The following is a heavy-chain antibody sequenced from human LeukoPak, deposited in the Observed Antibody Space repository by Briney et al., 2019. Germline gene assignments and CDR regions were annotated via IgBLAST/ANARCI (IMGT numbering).Heavy chain of an antibody. CDR3: TKGDDYGANTRLPKYNWFDP. D-gene: IGHD4-23*01. CDR2: IRYDGNNK. J-gene: IGHJ5*02. Sequence: PGESLKISCAASGFTFSSCAMHWVRQAPGKGLEWVAYIRYDGNNKNYADSVKGRFTISRDNSKDTLFLQMNSLRPEDTAVYYCTKGDDYGANTRLPKYNWFDPWGQGTLVTVSP. V-gene: IGHV3-30*02. CDR1: GFTFSSCA.